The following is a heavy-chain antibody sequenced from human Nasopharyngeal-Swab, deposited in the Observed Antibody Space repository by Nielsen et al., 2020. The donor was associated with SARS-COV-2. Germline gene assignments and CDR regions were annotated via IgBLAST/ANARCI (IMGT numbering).Heavy chain of an antibody. Sequence: GGSLRLSCAASGFTFSRYWMHWVRLPPGKGLEWVPQIDVDWRRTTYADSVKGRFTISRDNAKNTLYLQMNSLRAEDTAVYYCVRGGLGTGLENWGQGTLVTVSS. CDR3: VRGGLGTGLEN. D-gene: IGHD1-14*01. CDR2: IDVDWRRT. CDR1: GFTFSRYW. J-gene: IGHJ4*02. V-gene: IGHV3-74*01.